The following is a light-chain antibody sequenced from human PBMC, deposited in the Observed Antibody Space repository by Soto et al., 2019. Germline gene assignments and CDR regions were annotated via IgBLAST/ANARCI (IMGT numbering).Light chain of an antibody. Sequence: EVVVTQSPATLSVSLGGRATLSCRASQSVRTNLAWYQKKPGQAPRLLIYAASTRATGIQARFSGSGSGTEFPLAITSLQSEDFAVYYCQQYTNWPPLTFGGGTKVESK. CDR1: QSVRTN. CDR3: QQYTNWPPLT. V-gene: IGKV3-15*01. CDR2: AAS. J-gene: IGKJ4*01.